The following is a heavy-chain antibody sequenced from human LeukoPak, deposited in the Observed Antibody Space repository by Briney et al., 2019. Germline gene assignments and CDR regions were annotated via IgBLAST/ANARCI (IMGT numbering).Heavy chain of an antibody. Sequence: GASVRVSCKASGYTLSGYYIHWVRQAPGQGLEWMGWSNPNSGETKYAQNFQGGVTLTRDTSISTFYMEVSRLTSGDTAVYFCARYNWNDVVSALDYWGQGTLVPVSS. CDR1: GYTLSGYY. CDR3: ARYNWNDVVSALDY. J-gene: IGHJ4*02. D-gene: IGHD1-1*01. CDR2: SNPNSGET. V-gene: IGHV1-2*02.